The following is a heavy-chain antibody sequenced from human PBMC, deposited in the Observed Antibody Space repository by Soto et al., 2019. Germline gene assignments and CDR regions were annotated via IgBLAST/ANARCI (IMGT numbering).Heavy chain of an antibody. CDR2: MSYDGSNE. V-gene: IGHV3-30*18. J-gene: IGHJ4*02. CDR1: GFTFSHYA. D-gene: IGHD1-26*01. CDR3: AKDGSHHFDY. Sequence: QVQLVESGGGVVQPGRSLRLSCAASGFTFSHYAMHLVRQAPGKGLEWVALMSYDGSNEYYADSVKGRFTISRDNSKNTLYLQMNRLRAEDTAVYYCAKDGSHHFDYWGQGTLVTVSS.